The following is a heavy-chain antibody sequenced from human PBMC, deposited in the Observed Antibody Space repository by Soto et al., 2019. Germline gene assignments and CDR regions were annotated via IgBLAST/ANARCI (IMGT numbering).Heavy chain of an antibody. CDR2: INPNSGST. CDR3: ARVTATSPDAWLDP. Sequence: QVQLVQSGAEVKEPGASVNVSCRASGYTFNDYFLHWVRQAPGQGLEWMGWINPNSGSTNLAQRFQGWVTMTRDASIRTVYLVLNRLKSDDTAVYYCARVTATSPDAWLDPWGQGTLVTVSS. CDR1: GYTFNDYF. J-gene: IGHJ5*02. D-gene: IGHD4-4*01. V-gene: IGHV1-2*04.